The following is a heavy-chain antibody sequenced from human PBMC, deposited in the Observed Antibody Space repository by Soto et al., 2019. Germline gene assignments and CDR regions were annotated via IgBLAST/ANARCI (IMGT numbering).Heavy chain of an antibody. J-gene: IGHJ5*02. CDR2: IIPILGIA. D-gene: IGHD2-2*01. CDR3: ARDPNCSSTSCYDNWFDP. Sequence: QVQLVQSGAEVKKPGSSVKVSCKASGGTFSSYTISWVRQAPGQGLEWMGRIIPILGIANYAQKFQGRVTITADKSTSTAYMELSSLRYEDTAVYYCARDPNCSSTSCYDNWFDPWGQGTLVTVSS. V-gene: IGHV1-69*08. CDR1: GGTFSSYT.